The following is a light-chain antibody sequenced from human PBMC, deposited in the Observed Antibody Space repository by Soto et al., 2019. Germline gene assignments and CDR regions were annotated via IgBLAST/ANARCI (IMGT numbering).Light chain of an antibody. CDR3: HQYGSSPYT. CDR1: QSVSSSY. CDR2: DAS. J-gene: IGKJ2*01. Sequence: EIVLTQSPGTLSLSPGERATLSCRASQSVSSSYLAWYQQKPGQAPRLLIYDASSRATGIPDRFSGSWSGTDFTLTISRLEPEDFAVYFCHQYGSSPYTFGQVTKLEI. V-gene: IGKV3-20*01.